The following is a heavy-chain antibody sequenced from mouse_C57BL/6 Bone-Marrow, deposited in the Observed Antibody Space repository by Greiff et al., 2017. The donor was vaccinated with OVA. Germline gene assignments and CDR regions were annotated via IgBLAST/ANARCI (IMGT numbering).Heavy chain of an antibody. J-gene: IGHJ1*03. D-gene: IGHD1-1*01. CDR1: GFTFSDYG. CDR2: FSSGRSTI. Sequence: EVKLVESGGGLVKPGGSLKFSCAASGFTFSDYGMHWVRQAPEKGLEWVAYFSSGRSTIYYADTVTGRFTFSRAHAKHTMFLQMTSLRSEGTAMYYFAMRGYDSSFYWYFDVWGTGTAVTVSS. V-gene: IGHV5-17*01. CDR3: AMRGYDSSFYWYFDV.